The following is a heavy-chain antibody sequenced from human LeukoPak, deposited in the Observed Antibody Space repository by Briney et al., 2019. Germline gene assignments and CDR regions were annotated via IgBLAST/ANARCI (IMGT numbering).Heavy chain of an antibody. Sequence: KSSETLSLTCTVSGGSISSSYSYWGWIRQPPGKGLEWIGEINHSGSTNYNPFLKSRVTISVDTSKNQFSLKLSSVTAADTAVYYCARGRIQLWLNRFDYWGQGTLVTVSS. CDR1: GGSISSSYSY. CDR2: INHSGST. J-gene: IGHJ4*02. CDR3: ARGRIQLWLNRFDY. V-gene: IGHV4-39*07. D-gene: IGHD5-18*01.